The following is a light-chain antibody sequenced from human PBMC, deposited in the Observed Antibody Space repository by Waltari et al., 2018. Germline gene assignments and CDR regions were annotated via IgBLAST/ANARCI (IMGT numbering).Light chain of an antibody. Sequence: QSVLTQPPSVSAAPGQKVSISCSGSSFNIGNNFISWYQQFPGTAPKLLIYENNKRPSVMPDRFSGSKSGPSATLDITGLQTGDEADYYCGTWDSRLSAWVFGGGTKLTV. V-gene: IGLV1-51*02. J-gene: IGLJ3*02. CDR3: GTWDSRLSAWV. CDR2: ENN. CDR1: SFNIGNNF.